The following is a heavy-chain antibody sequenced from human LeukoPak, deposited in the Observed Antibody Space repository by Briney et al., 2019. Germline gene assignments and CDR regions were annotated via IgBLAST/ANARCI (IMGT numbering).Heavy chain of an antibody. Sequence: ASVKVSCKASGYTFTSYYMHWVRQAPGQGLEWMAIISPSGDSTRFAQKFQGRVTLTRDTSTNTVHMELSSLRSDDTAVYYCARETYSSGCFDYWGQGTLVTVSS. J-gene: IGHJ4*02. CDR3: ARETYSSGCFDY. CDR1: GYTFTSYY. V-gene: IGHV1-46*01. D-gene: IGHD6-19*01. CDR2: ISPSGDST.